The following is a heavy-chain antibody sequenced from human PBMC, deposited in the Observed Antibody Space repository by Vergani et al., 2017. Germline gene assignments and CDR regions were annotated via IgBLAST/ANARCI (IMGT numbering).Heavy chain of an antibody. J-gene: IGHJ6*02. V-gene: IGHV2-5*01. D-gene: IGHD1-26*01. CDR1: GFSLSTSGVG. CDR2: IYWNDDK. Sequence: QVSLKESGPALLKPTQTLTLTCTFSGFSLSTSGVGVGWIRQPPGKALEWLALIYWNDDKRYSPSLKSRLTITKDTSKNQVVLTMTNMDPVDTATYYCAHSVGATTNYYYYGMDVWGQGTTVTVSS. CDR3: AHSVGATTNYYYYGMDV.